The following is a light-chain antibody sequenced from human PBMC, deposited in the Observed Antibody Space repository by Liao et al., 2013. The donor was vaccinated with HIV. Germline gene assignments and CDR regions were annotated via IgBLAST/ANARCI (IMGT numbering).Light chain of an antibody. J-gene: IGLJ2*01. CDR3: QVWDDNSNHVV. CDR2: YDS. CDR1: ELGDKY. V-gene: IGLV3-1*01. Sequence: SYELTQPPSVSVSPGQTASITCSGYELGDKYACWYQQKPGQSPVLVMYYDSDRPSGIPERFSGSKSGNTATLTISGVEAGDEADYYCQVWDDNSNHVVFGGGTKLTVL.